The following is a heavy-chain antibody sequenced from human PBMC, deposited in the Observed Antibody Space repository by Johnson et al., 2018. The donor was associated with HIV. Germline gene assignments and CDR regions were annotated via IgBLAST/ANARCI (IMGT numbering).Heavy chain of an antibody. CDR1: GFIFSNAW. Sequence: VQLVESGGGLVKPGGSLRLSCAVSGFIFSNAWMRWVRQAPGKGLEWVGRVKSKNDGGTTEYGAPVKGRFTIPRDESKNMMYLQMNSLKTEDTAVYYCTTEWEYYYGSGKLDAFDIWGQGTMVTVSS. CDR2: VKSKNDGGTT. V-gene: IGHV3-15*01. D-gene: IGHD3-10*01. CDR3: TTEWEYYYGSGKLDAFDI. J-gene: IGHJ3*02.